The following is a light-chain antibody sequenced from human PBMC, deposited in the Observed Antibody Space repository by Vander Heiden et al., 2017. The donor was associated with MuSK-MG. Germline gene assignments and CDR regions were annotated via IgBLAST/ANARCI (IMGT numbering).Light chain of an antibody. CDR1: DIGSKS. CDR2: YHS. V-gene: IGLV3-21*04. J-gene: IGLJ2*01. Sequence: SDVLTQPPSVSVAPGKTATITGGGNDIGSKSVHWYQQKPGQAPVLVIYYHSDRPSGIPERFSASRSGNTATLTISRVEAGDEADYYCQVWDDSSDHVEFGGGTTLTVL. CDR3: QVWDDSSDHVE.